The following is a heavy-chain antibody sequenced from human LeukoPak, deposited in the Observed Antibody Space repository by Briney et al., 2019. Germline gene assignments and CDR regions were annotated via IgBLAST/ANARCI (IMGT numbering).Heavy chain of an antibody. CDR3: ARSGELRPAAMGGFDY. D-gene: IGHD2-2*01. CDR2: ISTYNGNT. Sequence: ASVKVSCKASVYTFTSYGISWVRQAPGQGLEWMGGISTYNGNTNYAQKLQGRVTMTTDTSTSTAYMELRSLRSDDTAVYYCARSGELRPAAMGGFDYWGQGTLVTVSS. V-gene: IGHV1-18*01. J-gene: IGHJ4*02. CDR1: VYTFTSYG.